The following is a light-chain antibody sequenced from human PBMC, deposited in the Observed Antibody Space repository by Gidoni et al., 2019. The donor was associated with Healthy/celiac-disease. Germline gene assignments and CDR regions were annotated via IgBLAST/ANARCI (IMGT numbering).Light chain of an antibody. CDR2: VAS. CDR1: QRVSRSY. CDR3: QQYGSSPWIT. Sequence: DIVLTQSPGTLSLSPGERATLSCSASQRVSRSYLAWYQQKPGQAPRLLIYVASSRATGIPDRFSGSGSGTDFTLTISKLEPEDFAVYYCQQYGSSPWITFGPGTKVDIK. V-gene: IGKV3-20*01. J-gene: IGKJ3*01.